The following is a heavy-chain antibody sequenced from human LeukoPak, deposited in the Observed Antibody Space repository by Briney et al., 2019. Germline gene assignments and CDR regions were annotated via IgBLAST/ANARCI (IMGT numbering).Heavy chain of an antibody. V-gene: IGHV1-69*06. CDR1: GGTFSSYA. CDR3: ARGPVVAATSEYFQH. Sequence: SVKVSCKASGGTFSSYAISWVRQAPGQGLEWMGGIIPIFGTANYAQRFQGRVTITADKSTSTAYMELSSLRSEDTAVYYCARGPVVAATSEYFQHWGQGTLVTVSS. D-gene: IGHD2-15*01. CDR2: IIPIFGTA. J-gene: IGHJ1*01.